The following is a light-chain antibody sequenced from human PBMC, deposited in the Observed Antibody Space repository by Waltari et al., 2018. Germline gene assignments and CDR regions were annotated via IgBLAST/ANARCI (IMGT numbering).Light chain of an antibody. J-gene: IGKJ1*01. CDR3: QKYDSLPAT. Sequence: VLTQSPGPLSLSPGERATLSCRASQSVGKYLALYQQKPGQSPRLLIYHASTRAPGIPDRFSGSGSGTDFSLTISRLEPEDFAVYYCQKYDSLPATFGQGTKVEIK. CDR1: QSVGKY. V-gene: IGKV3-20*01. CDR2: HAS.